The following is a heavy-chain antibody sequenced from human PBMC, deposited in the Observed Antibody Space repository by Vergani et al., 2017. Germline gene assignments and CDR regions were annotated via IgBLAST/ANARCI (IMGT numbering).Heavy chain of an antibody. V-gene: IGHV1-24*01. J-gene: IGHJ5*02. CDR2: FDPEDGET. Sequence: QVQLVQSGAEVKKPGASVKVSCKVSGYTLTELSMHWVRQAPGKGLEWMGGFDPEDGETIYAQKFQGRVTMTEDTSTDTAYMELSSLRSEDTAGYYCVITSGAAAGPNWFDPWGQGTLVTVSS. CDR1: GYTLTELS. D-gene: IGHD6-13*01. CDR3: VITSGAAAGPNWFDP.